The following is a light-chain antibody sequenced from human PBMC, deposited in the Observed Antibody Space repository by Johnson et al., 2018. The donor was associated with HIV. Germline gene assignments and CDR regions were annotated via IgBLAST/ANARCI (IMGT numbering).Light chain of an antibody. Sequence: QSVLTQPPSVSAAPGQKVTISCSGSSSKIGNKYVSWYQQFPGTAPKVLIYDNNKRPSGIPDRFSGSKSGTSATLGITGLKTGDEADYYCGTWDSSLSAGVFGTGTKVTVL. CDR2: DNN. J-gene: IGLJ1*01. CDR1: SSKIGNKY. CDR3: GTWDSSLSAGV. V-gene: IGLV1-51*01.